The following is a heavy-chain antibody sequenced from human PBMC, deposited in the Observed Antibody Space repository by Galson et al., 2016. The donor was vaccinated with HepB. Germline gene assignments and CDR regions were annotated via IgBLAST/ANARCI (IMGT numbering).Heavy chain of an antibody. D-gene: IGHD3-3*01. CDR1: GFALNDHA. V-gene: IGHV3-23*01. CDR3: AMSFGRTSSLFVDS. Sequence: SLRLSCAASGFALNDHAMSWVRQATGTGLEWVSGISGSSGITFYADSVEGRFIISRDDSKNILYLHMNSQRVEDTAMYCWAMSFGRTSSLFVDSWGQGTLVTVSS. CDR2: ISGSSGIT. J-gene: IGHJ4*02.